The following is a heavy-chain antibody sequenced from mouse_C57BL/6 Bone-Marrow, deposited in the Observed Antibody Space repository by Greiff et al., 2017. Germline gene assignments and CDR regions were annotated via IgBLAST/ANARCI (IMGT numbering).Heavy chain of an antibody. J-gene: IGHJ4*01. CDR2: IYPGDGDT. CDR3: ADTGAMDY. D-gene: IGHD5-1-1*01. Sequence: QVQLQQSGPELVKPGASVKISCKASGYAFSSSWMNWVKQRPGKGLEWIGRIYPGDGDTNYNGKFKGKATLTPDKSSSTAYMELHSLTSEDSAVYFCADTGAMDYWGQGTSVTVSS. V-gene: IGHV1-82*01. CDR1: GYAFSSSW.